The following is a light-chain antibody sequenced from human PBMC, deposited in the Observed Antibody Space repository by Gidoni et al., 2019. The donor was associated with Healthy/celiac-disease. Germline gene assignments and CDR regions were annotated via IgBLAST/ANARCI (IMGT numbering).Light chain of an antibody. CDR2: SAS. CDR1: QSISSN. V-gene: IGKV1-39*01. Sequence: DMQTTQSPSSLSASVGDRVTITCRASQSISSNLNWYQQKPGKAPKLLIYSASSLQSGVPSRFSGSGSGTDFTLTISSLHPDDFATYYCQQCYSAPCTFGQGTKVEIK. J-gene: IGKJ1*01. CDR3: QQCYSAPCT.